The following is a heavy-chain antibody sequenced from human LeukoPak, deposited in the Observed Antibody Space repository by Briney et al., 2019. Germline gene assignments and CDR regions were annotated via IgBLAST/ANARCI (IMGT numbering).Heavy chain of an antibody. V-gene: IGHV3-30-3*01. Sequence: PGRSLRLSCAASGFTFSSYAMHWVRQAPGKGLEWVAVISYDGSNKYYADSVKGRFTISRDNSKNTLYLQMNSLRAEDTAVYYCARVRNPRLNDGPKSVYFQHWGQGTLVTVSS. CDR1: GFTFSSYA. CDR3: ARVRNPRLNDGPKSVYFQH. CDR2: ISYDGSNK. J-gene: IGHJ1*01. D-gene: IGHD1-1*01.